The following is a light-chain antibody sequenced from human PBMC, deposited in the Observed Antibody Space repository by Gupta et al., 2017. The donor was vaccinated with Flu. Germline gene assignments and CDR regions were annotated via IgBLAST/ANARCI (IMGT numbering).Light chain of an antibody. CDR1: QIIVYSAGNTV. Sequence: VALGPPASLACRFSQIIVYSAGNTVLPWFPQWPVLSPRRLIYLVSHRDSGVPDRFRGRGSGTDFPLKISMVVAEDVGVSFCMQGAPWPWAFGQGTKVEIK. V-gene: IGKV2-30*01. J-gene: IGKJ1*01. CDR3: MQGAPWPWA. CDR2: LVS.